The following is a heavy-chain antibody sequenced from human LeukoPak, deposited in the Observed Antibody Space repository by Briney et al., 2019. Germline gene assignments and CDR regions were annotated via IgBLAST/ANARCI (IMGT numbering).Heavy chain of an antibody. CDR1: GGSISSYY. CDR2: IYTSGST. Sequence: SETLSLTCTVSGGSISSYYWSWIRQPAGKGLEWIGRIYTSGSTNYNPSLKSRVTMSVDTSKNQFSLKLSSVTAADTAVYYRARDLWTYDFWSGYLDPPYYYYGMDVWGQGTTVTVSS. V-gene: IGHV4-4*07. D-gene: IGHD3-3*01. CDR3: ARDLWTYDFWSGYLDPPYYYYGMDV. J-gene: IGHJ6*02.